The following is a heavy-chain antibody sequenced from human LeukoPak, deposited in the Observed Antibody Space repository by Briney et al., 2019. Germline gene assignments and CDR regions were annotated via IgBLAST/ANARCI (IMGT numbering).Heavy chain of an antibody. CDR2: IIPILGIA. CDR3: ARDRDGYNQAD. Sequence: SVKVSCKASRGTFSSYAISWVRQAPGQGLEWMGRIIPILGIANYAQKFQGRVTITADKSTSTAYMELSSLRSEDTAVYYCARDRDGYNQADWGQGTLVTVSS. CDR1: RGTFSSYA. D-gene: IGHD5-12*01. V-gene: IGHV1-69*04. J-gene: IGHJ4*02.